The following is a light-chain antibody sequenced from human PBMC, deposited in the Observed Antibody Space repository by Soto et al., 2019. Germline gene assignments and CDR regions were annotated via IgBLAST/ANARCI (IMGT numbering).Light chain of an antibody. J-gene: IGKJ5*01. CDR3: QQYGSSPPIT. V-gene: IGKV3-20*01. CDR1: QSVSSSY. CDR2: GAS. Sequence: EIVLTQSPGTLSLTPGERATLSCRASQSVSSSYLAWYQQKPGQAPRLLIYGASSRATGIPDRFSGSGSGTDFTLTISRLEPEDFAVYYCQQYGSSPPITFGQVTLLETK.